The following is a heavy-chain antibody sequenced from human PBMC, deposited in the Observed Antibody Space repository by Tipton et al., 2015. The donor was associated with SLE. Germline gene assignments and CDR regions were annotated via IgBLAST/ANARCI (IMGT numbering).Heavy chain of an antibody. Sequence: RSLRLSCTASGFTFSSYAMHWVRQAPGKGLEWVAFIRTKSHGGTTEYAASVKGRFTVSRDDSENIAYLQMNSLKTEDTAMYYCTRGEGDFGDYYFDYWGQGTLVTVSS. CDR3: TRGEGDFGDYYFDY. CDR1: GFTFSSYA. V-gene: IGHV3-49*04. CDR2: IRTKSHGGTT. J-gene: IGHJ4*02. D-gene: IGHD4-17*01.